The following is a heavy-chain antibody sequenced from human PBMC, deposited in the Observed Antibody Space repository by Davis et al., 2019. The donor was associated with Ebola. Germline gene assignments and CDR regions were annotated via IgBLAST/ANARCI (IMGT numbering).Heavy chain of an antibody. V-gene: IGHV3-20*04. Sequence: GESLKISCAASGFTFDDYGMSWVRQAPGKGLEWVSGINWNGGSTGYADSVKGRFTISRDNAKNSLYLQMNSLRAEDTALYYCARGPTNGDYLGWFDPWGQGTLVTVSS. CDR3: ARGPTNGDYLGWFDP. CDR1: GFTFDDYG. J-gene: IGHJ5*02. D-gene: IGHD4-17*01. CDR2: INWNGGST.